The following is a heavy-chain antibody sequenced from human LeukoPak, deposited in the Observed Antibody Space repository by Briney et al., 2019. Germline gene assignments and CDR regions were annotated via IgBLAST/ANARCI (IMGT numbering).Heavy chain of an antibody. CDR1: GGSISTYY. D-gene: IGHD6-19*01. J-gene: IGHJ3*02. CDR3: ARRLANSSGHRDAFDI. CDR2: IYYSGSP. Sequence: SETLSLTCTVSGGSISTYYWNWIWQPPGKGLECIGYIYYSGSPSYNPSLGSRVTISVDTSKNQFSLKLSSVTAADTAVYYCARRLANSSGHRDAFDIWGQGTMVTVSS. V-gene: IGHV4-59*08.